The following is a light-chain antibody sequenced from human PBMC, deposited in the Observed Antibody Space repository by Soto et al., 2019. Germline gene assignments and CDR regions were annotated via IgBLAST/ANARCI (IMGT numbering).Light chain of an antibody. J-gene: IGKJ1*01. CDR3: QQYDRSPWT. CDR2: GTS. V-gene: IGKV3-20*01. Sequence: EIVLTQSPGTLSLSPGERATLSCRASQSVSSSYLAWYQQKPGQAPRLLIYGTSKRATGIPDRFSGSGSGTDFTLTISRPEPEDFAVYYCQQYDRSPWTFGQGTKVEIK. CDR1: QSVSSSY.